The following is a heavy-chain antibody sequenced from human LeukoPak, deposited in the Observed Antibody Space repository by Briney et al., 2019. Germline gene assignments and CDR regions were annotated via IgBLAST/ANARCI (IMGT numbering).Heavy chain of an antibody. Sequence: PSETLSLTCTVSGGSISSYYWSWIRQPPGKGLEWIGYIYYSGSTNYNPSLKSRVTISVDTSKNQFSLKLSSVTAADTAVYYCARHRYYYDSSGQTPYYFDYWGQGTLVTVSS. CDR1: GGSISSYY. V-gene: IGHV4-59*08. CDR2: IYYSGST. D-gene: IGHD3-22*01. CDR3: ARHRYYYDSSGQTPYYFDY. J-gene: IGHJ4*02.